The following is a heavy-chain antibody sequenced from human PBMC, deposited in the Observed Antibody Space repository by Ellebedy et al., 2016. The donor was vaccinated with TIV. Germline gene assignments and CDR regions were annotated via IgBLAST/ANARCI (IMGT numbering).Heavy chain of an antibody. V-gene: IGHV1-18*01. D-gene: IGHD3-10*01. CDR2: ISAYSGNT. CDR3: ARYSGSGTYYRNGMDV. Sequence: AASVKVSCKASGYTFTSYDINWVRQAPGQGLDWMGWISAYSGNTNYAQKFQGRVTMTTDTSTDTGYMELRSLRSDDTAVYYCARYSGSGTYYRNGMDVWGQGTTVTVSS. CDR1: GYTFTSYD. J-gene: IGHJ6*02.